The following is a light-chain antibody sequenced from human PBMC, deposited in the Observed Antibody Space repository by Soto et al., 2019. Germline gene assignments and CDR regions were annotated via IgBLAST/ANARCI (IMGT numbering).Light chain of an antibody. CDR2: EVS. Sequence: QSALTQPASVSGSPGQSITISCTGTTNDIGSYNSVSWYQHHPGKAPKLLIYEVSNRPSGVSNRFSGSKSGNMASLTISGLQAEDEAAYYCSSFTSLSTVIFGGGTKLTVL. J-gene: IGLJ2*01. CDR3: SSFTSLSTVI. V-gene: IGLV2-14*01. CDR1: TNDIGSYNS.